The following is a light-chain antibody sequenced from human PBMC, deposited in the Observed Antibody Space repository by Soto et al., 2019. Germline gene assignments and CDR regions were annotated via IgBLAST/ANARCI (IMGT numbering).Light chain of an antibody. J-gene: IGLJ1*01. CDR3: AARDDSLNPYV. Sequence: QSVLTQPPSASGTLGQRVTISCSGGTSNIGSNTVNWYQQLPGTAPKLVIYSNNQRPSGVPDRFSGSRSDTSASLAISGLQSEDEADYYCAARDDSLNPYVFGTGTKVTVL. V-gene: IGLV1-44*01. CDR1: TSNIGSNT. CDR2: SNN.